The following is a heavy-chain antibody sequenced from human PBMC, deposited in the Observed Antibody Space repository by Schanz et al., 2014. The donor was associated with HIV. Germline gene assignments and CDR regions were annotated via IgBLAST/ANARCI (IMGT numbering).Heavy chain of an antibody. CDR3: ARDVSHDSSGHYSDYYYGMDV. CDR1: GFIFRTHG. CDR2: ISYDGSNE. J-gene: IGHJ6*02. V-gene: IGHV3-30*03. D-gene: IGHD3-22*01. Sequence: QVQLVESGGGVVQPGRSLRLSCAASGFIFRTHGMHWVRQAPGKGLEWVAVISYDGSNEYYGDSVKGRFTISRDNSKNTLYLQINSLRAEDTAVYYCARDVSHDSSGHYSDYYYGMDVWGQGTTVTVSS.